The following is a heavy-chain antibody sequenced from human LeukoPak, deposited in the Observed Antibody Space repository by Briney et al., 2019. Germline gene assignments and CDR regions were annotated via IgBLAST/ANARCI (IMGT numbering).Heavy chain of an antibody. D-gene: IGHD3-22*01. V-gene: IGHV4-39*07. CDR2: IYYSGST. CDR1: GGSISSSSYY. J-gene: IGHJ4*02. Sequence: SETLSLTCTVSGGSISSSSYYWGWIRQPPGKGLEWIGSIYYSGSTYYNPSLKSRVTISVDTSKNQFSLKLSSVTAADTAVYYCARDHDSSGYYFDYWGQGTLVTVSS. CDR3: ARDHDSSGYYFDY.